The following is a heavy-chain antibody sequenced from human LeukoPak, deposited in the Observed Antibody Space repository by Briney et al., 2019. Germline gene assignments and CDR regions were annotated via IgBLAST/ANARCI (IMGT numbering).Heavy chain of an antibody. D-gene: IGHD5-24*01. CDR3: ARLRDVNTDY. CDR2: IYYSGST. V-gene: IGHV4-59*02. Sequence: PSHSLSLIHTDPDGSVSSKCLSLIRQPPGKGLEWIGYIYYSGSTNYNPSLKSRVTISVDTSKNQFSLKLSSVTAADTAVDYSARLRDVNTDYWGQGTRVTF. CDR1: DGSVSSKC. J-gene: IGHJ4*02.